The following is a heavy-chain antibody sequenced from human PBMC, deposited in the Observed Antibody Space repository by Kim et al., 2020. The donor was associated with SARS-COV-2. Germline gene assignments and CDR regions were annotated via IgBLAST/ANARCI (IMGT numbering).Heavy chain of an antibody. V-gene: IGHV3-64D*06. D-gene: IGHD3-16*01. CDR1: GFTFSSYA. J-gene: IGHJ4*02. CDR3: VKDVAYYDQVGAY. CDR2: ISSNGGST. Sequence: GGSLRLSCSASGFTFSSYAMHWVRQAPGKGLEYVSAISSNGGSTYYADSVKGRFTISRDNSKNTLYLQMSSLRAEDTAVYYCVKDVAYYDQVGAYWGQGTLVTVSS.